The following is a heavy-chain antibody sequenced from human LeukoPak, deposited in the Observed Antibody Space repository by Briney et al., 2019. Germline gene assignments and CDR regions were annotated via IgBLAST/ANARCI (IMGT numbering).Heavy chain of an antibody. CDR1: GFTFSSYG. Sequence: GGSLRLSCAAPGFTFSSYGMHWVRQAPGKGLEWVAVISYDGSNKYYADSVKGRFTISRDNSKNTLYLQMNRLRAEDTAVYYCAKDGDCSGGSCYSFYYYYGMDVWGQGTTVTVSS. CDR3: AKDGDCSGGSCYSFYYYYGMDV. J-gene: IGHJ6*02. D-gene: IGHD2-15*01. V-gene: IGHV3-30*18. CDR2: ISYDGSNK.